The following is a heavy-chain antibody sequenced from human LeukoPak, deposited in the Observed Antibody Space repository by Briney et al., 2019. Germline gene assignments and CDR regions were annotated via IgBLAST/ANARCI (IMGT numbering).Heavy chain of an antibody. V-gene: IGHV3-48*01. Sequence: GGSLRLSCAASGFTFSSYSMNWVRQAPGKGLEWVSYISSSSSTIYYADSVKGRFTISRDNAKNSLYLQMNSLRAEDTAVYYCARDHRAIAAAGTGIYYYYGMDVWGQGTTVTVSS. CDR3: ARDHRAIAAAGTGIYYYYGMDV. CDR2: ISSSSSTI. D-gene: IGHD6-25*01. CDR1: GFTFSSYS. J-gene: IGHJ6*02.